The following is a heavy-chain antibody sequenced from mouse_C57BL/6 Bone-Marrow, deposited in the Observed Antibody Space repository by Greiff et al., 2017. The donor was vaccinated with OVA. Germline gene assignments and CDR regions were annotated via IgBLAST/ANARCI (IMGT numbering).Heavy chain of an antibody. CDR3: ARSPSVDSSYHY. V-gene: IGHV1-64*01. D-gene: IGHD1-1*01. CDR2: IHPNSGST. Sequence: QVQLQQSGAELARPGASVKLSCKASGYTFTSYWMHWVKQRPGQGLEWIGMIHPNSGSTNYNEKFKSKATLTVDKSSSTAYMQLSSLTSEDSAVYYCARSPSVDSSYHYWGQGTTLTVSS. CDR1: GYTFTSYW. J-gene: IGHJ2*01.